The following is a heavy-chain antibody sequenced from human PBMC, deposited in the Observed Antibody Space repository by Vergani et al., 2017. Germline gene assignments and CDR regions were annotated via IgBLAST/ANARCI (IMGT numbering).Heavy chain of an antibody. CDR3: AKGAYDFWSGYPVVGHYYYYMDV. CDR1: GFTFSSYS. J-gene: IGHJ6*03. Sequence: VQLVESGGGLVQPGGSLRLSCAASGFTFSSYSMNWVRQAPGKGLEWVAVISYDGSNKYYADSVKGRFTISRDNSKNTLYLQMNSLRAEDTAVYYCAKGAYDFWSGYPVVGHYYYYMDVWGKGTTVTVSS. D-gene: IGHD3-3*01. V-gene: IGHV3-30*18. CDR2: ISYDGSNK.